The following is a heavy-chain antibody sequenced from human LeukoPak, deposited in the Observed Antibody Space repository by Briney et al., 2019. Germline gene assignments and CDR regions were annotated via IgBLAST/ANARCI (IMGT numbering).Heavy chain of an antibody. D-gene: IGHD3-10*02. CDR2: ISGSGGST. CDR1: EFSVGSNY. J-gene: IGHJ6*04. Sequence: GGSLRLSCAASEFSVGSNYMTWVRQAPGKGLEWVSAISGSGGSTYYADSVKGRFTISRDNAKSSLYLQMNSLRAEDTAVYYCAELGITMIGGVWGKGTTVTISS. V-gene: IGHV3-23*01. CDR3: AELGITMIGGV.